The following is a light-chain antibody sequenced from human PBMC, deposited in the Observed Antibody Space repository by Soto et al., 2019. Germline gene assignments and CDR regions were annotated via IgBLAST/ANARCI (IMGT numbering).Light chain of an antibody. J-gene: IGLJ1*01. CDR1: SSNIGANYD. V-gene: IGLV1-40*01. Sequence: SMLTEPPSGTGATGRWGTIYHKGSSSNIGANYDVHWYQQRPGTAPKLLIFGNSNRPSGVPDRFSGSKSGTSATLGITGFQTGDEADYYCGSWDSSLSAYVFGTGTEVTVL. CDR3: GSWDSSLSAYV. CDR2: GNS.